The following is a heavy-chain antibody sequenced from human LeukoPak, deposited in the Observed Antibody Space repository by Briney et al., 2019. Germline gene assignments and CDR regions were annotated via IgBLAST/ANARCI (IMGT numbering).Heavy chain of an antibody. D-gene: IGHD6-19*01. V-gene: IGHV3-7*01. Sequence: PGGSLRLSCAASGFTFSSYWMSWVRQAPGKGLEWVANIKQDGSEKYYVDSVKGRFTISRDNAKNSLYLQMNSLRAEDTAAYYCARVGDYSSGWYVHYWGQGTLVTVSS. J-gene: IGHJ4*02. CDR1: GFTFSSYW. CDR2: IKQDGSEK. CDR3: ARVGDYSSGWYVHY.